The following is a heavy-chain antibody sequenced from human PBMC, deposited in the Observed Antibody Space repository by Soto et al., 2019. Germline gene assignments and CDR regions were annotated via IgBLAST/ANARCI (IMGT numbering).Heavy chain of an antibody. Sequence: GGSLRISCAASGFTFSSYAMSWVRQAPGKGREWVSAITGSGDSTYYADSVKGRFTVSRDNSKNTLYLQMNSLRAEDTAVYYCAKVFVFTIREGFDYWGLGTLVTVSS. D-gene: IGHD3-3*01. V-gene: IGHV3-23*01. CDR3: AKVFVFTIREGFDY. CDR1: GFTFSSYA. CDR2: ITGSGDST. J-gene: IGHJ4*02.